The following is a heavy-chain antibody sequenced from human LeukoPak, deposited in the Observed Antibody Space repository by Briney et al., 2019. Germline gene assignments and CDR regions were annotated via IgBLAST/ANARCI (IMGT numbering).Heavy chain of an antibody. J-gene: IGHJ4*02. CDR1: GYSFTNYW. V-gene: IGHV5-51*01. CDR3: ARRQTLRDAYNYEGGVDY. Sequence: GESLKISCKGSGYSFTNYWIGWVRQMPGKGLEWMGMIYCGDSDTRYSPSFQGQVTISADKSLSTAYLQWSSLKASDTAMYYCARRQTLRDAYNYEGGVDYWGQGTLVTVSS. D-gene: IGHD5-24*01. CDR2: IYCGDSDT.